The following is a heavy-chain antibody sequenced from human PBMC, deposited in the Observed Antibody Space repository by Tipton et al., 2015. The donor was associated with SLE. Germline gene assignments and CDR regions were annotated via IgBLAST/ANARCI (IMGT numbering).Heavy chain of an antibody. CDR2: INHSGST. Sequence: TLSLTCAVYGGSFSGYYWSWIRQPPGKGLEWIGEINHSGSTNYNPSLKSRVTISVVTSKNQFSLRLSSVTAVDTAVYYCARAKTGTTYYYYYYGMDVWGQGTTVTVSS. D-gene: IGHD1-7*01. CDR3: ARAKTGTTYYYYYYGMDV. CDR1: GGSFSGYY. V-gene: IGHV4-34*01. J-gene: IGHJ6*02.